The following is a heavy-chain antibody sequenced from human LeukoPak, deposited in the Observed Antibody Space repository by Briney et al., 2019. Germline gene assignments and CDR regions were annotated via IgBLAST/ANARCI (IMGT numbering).Heavy chain of an antibody. J-gene: IGHJ4*02. Sequence: SQTLSLTCTVSGGSISSGGYYWSWIRQHPGKGLEWIGYIYYSGSTYYNPSLKSRVTISVDTSKNQFSLKLSSVTAADTAVYYCARGVKQWLANRYYFDYWGQGTLVTVSS. D-gene: IGHD6-19*01. CDR3: ARGVKQWLANRYYFDY. CDR1: GGSISSGGYY. V-gene: IGHV4-31*03. CDR2: IYYSGST.